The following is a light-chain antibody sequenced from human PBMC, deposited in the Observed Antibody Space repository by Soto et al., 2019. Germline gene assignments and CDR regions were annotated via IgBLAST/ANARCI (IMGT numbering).Light chain of an antibody. CDR1: QAIRND. CDR2: AAS. J-gene: IGKJ1*01. V-gene: IGKV1-6*01. Sequence: AIQMTQSPSSLSASVGDRVTITCRASQAIRNDLGWYQQKPGKAPNLLIYAASSLVDGAPSRFSGSGSGTDFILTISNLQPEDFATYYCLQDYNFPWTFGQGTKVDNK. CDR3: LQDYNFPWT.